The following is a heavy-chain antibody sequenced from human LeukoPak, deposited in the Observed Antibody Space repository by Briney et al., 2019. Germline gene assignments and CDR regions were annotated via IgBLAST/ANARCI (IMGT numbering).Heavy chain of an antibody. V-gene: IGHV3-30*18. CDR1: GFTFSSYG. CDR2: ISYDGSNK. CDR3: ANKGAARPFDC. D-gene: IGHD6-6*01. Sequence: GRSLRLSCAASGFTFSSYGMHWVRQAPGKGLEWVAVISYDGSNKYYADSVRGRFTISRDNSKNTLYLQMNSLRAEDTAVYYCANKGAARPFDCWGQGTLVTVSS. J-gene: IGHJ4*02.